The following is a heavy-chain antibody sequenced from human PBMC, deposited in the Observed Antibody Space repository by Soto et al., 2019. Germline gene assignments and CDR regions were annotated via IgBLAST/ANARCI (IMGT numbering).Heavy chain of an antibody. CDR1: GFTFSNHV. CDR2: INSRGDNT. D-gene: IGHD3-16*01. V-gene: IGHV3-23*01. J-gene: IGHJ4*02. CDR3: GNGLENHYNYDY. Sequence: EVQLLESGGVLVQPGGSLRLSCAASGFTFSNHVMSWVRQAPGKGPEWVSSINSRGDNTYYAGSVRGRFTISRDNSKSTLYLQMTSLRAEDTAVYYCGNGLENHYNYDYWGQGTLVTVSS.